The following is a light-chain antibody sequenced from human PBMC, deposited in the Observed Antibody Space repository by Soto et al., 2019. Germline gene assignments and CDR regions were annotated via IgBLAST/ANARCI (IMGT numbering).Light chain of an antibody. CDR1: RSLLHGSNNENF. J-gene: IGKJ4*01. CDR2: WAS. Sequence: DIVMTQSPDSLAVSLGERATINCKSSRSLLHGSNNENFLAWDQQRPGQPPKLLFYWASNRQSGVPERFSGSGSETDFTLTISSLRAEDVAVYYYQQYFGIPLTFGGGTKVEIK. V-gene: IGKV4-1*01. CDR3: QQYFGIPLT.